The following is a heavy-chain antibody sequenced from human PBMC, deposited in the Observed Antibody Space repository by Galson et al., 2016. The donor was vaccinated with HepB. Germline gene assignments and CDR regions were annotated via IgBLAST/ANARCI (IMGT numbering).Heavy chain of an antibody. CDR2: IYPGDSGT. CDR1: GYSFTNYW. J-gene: IGHJ4*02. V-gene: IGHV5-51*01. D-gene: IGHD3-22*01. Sequence: QSGAEVKKPGESPKISCKGSGYSFTNYWIGWVRQKPGKGLECMGIIYPGDSGTIYSPSFPGQVTISADKYISTAYLQWSSLKASDPAMYYCARLSGHYESSGYYYLDYWGQGTLVTVSS. CDR3: ARLSGHYESSGYYYLDY.